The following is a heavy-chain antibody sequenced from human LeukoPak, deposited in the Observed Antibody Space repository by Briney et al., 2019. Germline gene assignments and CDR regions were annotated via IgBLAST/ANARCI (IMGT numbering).Heavy chain of an antibody. V-gene: IGHV3-23*01. Sequence: GGSLRLSCAASGFTFSSHAMSWVRQAPGKGLEWVSAISTSGGSAYYADSVKGRFTISRDNSKNTLYLQMNSLRAEDTAVYYCAKAWIVVGNRWYWGQGTLVTVSS. CDR2: ISTSGGSA. J-gene: IGHJ4*02. CDR1: GFTFSSHA. D-gene: IGHD3-22*01. CDR3: AKAWIVVGNRWY.